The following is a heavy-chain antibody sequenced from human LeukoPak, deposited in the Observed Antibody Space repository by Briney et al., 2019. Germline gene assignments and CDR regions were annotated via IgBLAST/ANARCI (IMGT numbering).Heavy chain of an antibody. J-gene: IGHJ4*02. CDR3: ARKVGDC. CDR1: GFTFSDYW. CDR2: INQDASVS. D-gene: IGHD3-16*01. Sequence: GGSLRPSCAASGFTFSDYWMSWVRQAPGQGLEWVANINQDASVSHYIDSVKGRFTISRDNAKNSLFLQMNRLRAEDTALYYCARKVGDCWGQGTLVTVSS. V-gene: IGHV3-7*01.